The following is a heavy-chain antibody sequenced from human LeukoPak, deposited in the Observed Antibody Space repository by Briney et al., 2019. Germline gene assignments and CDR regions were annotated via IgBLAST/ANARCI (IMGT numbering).Heavy chain of an antibody. D-gene: IGHD6-13*01. CDR3: ARLIPIAAAAYNWFDP. V-gene: IGHV4-38-2*01. J-gene: IGHJ5*02. CDR2: IYHSGST. Sequence: SETLSLTCAASGYSISSVYYWGWIRQPPGKGLEWIGSIYHSGSTYYNPSLKSRVTISVDTSKNQFSLKLSSVTAAGTAVYYCARLIPIAAAAYNWFDPWGQGTLVTVFS. CDR1: GYSISSVYY.